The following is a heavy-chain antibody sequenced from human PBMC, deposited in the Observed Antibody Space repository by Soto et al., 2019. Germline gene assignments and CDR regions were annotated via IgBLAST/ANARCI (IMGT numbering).Heavy chain of an antibody. CDR2: IRSKANSYAT. V-gene: IGHV3-73*01. Sequence: GGSLRLSCAASGFTFSGSAMRWVRQASGKGLEWVGRIRSKANSYATAYAASVKGRFTISRDDSKNTAYLQMNSLKTEDTAVYYCTRHGDRYSGYDDWGQGTLVTVSS. D-gene: IGHD5-12*01. CDR1: GFTFSGSA. J-gene: IGHJ4*02. CDR3: TRHGDRYSGYDD.